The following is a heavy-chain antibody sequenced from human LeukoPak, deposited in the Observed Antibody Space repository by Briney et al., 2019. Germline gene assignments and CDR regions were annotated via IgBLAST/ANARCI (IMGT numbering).Heavy chain of an antibody. D-gene: IGHD6-13*01. CDR1: GFTFSNLW. CDR2: IKQDGSEK. Sequence: GGSLRLSCAASGFTFSNLWMSWVRQAPGKGLKWVANIKQDGSEKYYVDSVKGRFTLSRDNAQNSLYLQMNSLRAEDTAIYYCATSTAAAGTDWGQGTLVTVSS. V-gene: IGHV3-7*03. J-gene: IGHJ4*02. CDR3: ATSTAAAGTD.